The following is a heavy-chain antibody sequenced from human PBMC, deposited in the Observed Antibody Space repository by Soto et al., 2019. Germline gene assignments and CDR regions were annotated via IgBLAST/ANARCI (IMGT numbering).Heavy chain of an antibody. CDR1: GFTFSSYA. CDR3: ARALYLGYCSSTSCHLDY. Sequence: QVQLVESGGGVVQPGRSLRLSCAASGFTFSSYAMHWVRQAPGKGLEWVAVISYDGSNKYYADSVKGRFTISRDNSKNTLYLQMNSLRAEDTAVYYCARALYLGYCSSTSCHLDYWGQGTLVTVSS. CDR2: ISYDGSNK. D-gene: IGHD2-2*01. J-gene: IGHJ4*02. V-gene: IGHV3-30-3*01.